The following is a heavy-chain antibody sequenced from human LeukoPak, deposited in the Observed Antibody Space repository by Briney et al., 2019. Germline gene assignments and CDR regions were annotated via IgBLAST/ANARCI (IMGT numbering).Heavy chain of an antibody. Sequence: SETLSLTCTVSGGSISSSIYYWGWIRQPPGKGLEWIGSIYYSGSTYYNPSLKSRVTISVDTSKNQFSLKLSSVTAADTAVYYCARDDSSSWDWFDPWGQGTLVTVSS. V-gene: IGHV4-39*07. D-gene: IGHD6-13*01. CDR1: GGSISSSIYY. CDR2: IYYSGST. CDR3: ARDDSSSWDWFDP. J-gene: IGHJ5*02.